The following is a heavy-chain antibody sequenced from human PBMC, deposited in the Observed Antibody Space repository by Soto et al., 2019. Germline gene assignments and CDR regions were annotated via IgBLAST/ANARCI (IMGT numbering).Heavy chain of an antibody. J-gene: IGHJ6*02. CDR3: AKDRGMVRSYYYGMDV. D-gene: IGHD3-10*01. CDR2: ISWNSGSI. Sequence: EVQLVESGGGLVQPGRSLRLSCAASGFTFDDYAMHWVRQAPGKGLEWVSGISWNSGSIGYADSVKGRFTISRDNAKNALYLQMNSLRAEDTALYYCAKDRGMVRSYYYGMDVWGQGTTVTVCS. V-gene: IGHV3-9*01. CDR1: GFTFDDYA.